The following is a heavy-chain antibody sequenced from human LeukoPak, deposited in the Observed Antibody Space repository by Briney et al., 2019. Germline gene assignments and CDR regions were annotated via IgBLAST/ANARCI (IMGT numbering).Heavy chain of an antibody. J-gene: IGHJ5*02. CDR3: AKTRPWSSSFDP. V-gene: IGHV4-59*12. D-gene: IGHD6-6*01. CDR2: IYYSGST. Sequence: SETLSLTCTVSGGSISSYYWSWIRQPPGKGLEWIGYIYYSGSTNYNPSLKSRVTISVDTSKNQFSLKVSSVTAADTAVYYCAKTRPWSSSFDPWGQGTLVTVSS. CDR1: GGSISSYY.